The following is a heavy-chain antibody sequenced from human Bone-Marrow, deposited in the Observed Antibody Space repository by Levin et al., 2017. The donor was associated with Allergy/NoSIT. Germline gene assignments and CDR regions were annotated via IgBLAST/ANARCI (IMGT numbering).Heavy chain of an antibody. J-gene: IGHJ4*02. CDR2: VNNGGNA. V-gene: IGHV3-23*01. D-gene: IGHD3-22*01. CDR3: AKDHPSSGWPAFDD. CDR1: GFTFSRYA. Sequence: GGSLRLSCVGSGFTFSRYAMSWVRQAPGRGLEWVASVNNGGNAYYGDSVKGRFTVSRDNSRNTLDLQMNSLIDDDTAIYYCAKDHPSSGWPAFDDWGQGTRVSVSS.